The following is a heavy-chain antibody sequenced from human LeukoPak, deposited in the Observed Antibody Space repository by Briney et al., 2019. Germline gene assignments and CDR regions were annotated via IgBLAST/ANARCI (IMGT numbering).Heavy chain of an antibody. Sequence: SETLSLTCTVSAGSPSGHYWSWIRQPPGKRLKWIGYVSCMGRIKYNPSIQSRVTISIDTSKSQFSLKLTSVTSADTAVYSCARLLDNDISGDPDTFDVWGQGTTVIVSS. CDR1: AGSPSGHY. D-gene: IGHD3-22*01. V-gene: IGHV4-59*11. CDR2: VSCMGRI. CDR3: ARLLDNDISGDPDTFDV. J-gene: IGHJ3*01.